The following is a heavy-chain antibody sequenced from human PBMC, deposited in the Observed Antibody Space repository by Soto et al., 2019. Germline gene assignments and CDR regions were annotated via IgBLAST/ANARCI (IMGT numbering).Heavy chain of an antibody. CDR3: AKDGAPRRYGDAQGDYYYGMDV. V-gene: IGHV3-30*18. Sequence: GGSLRLSCAASGFTFSSYGMHWVRQAPGKGLEWVAVISYDGSNKYYADSVKGRFTISRDNSKNTLYLQMNSLRAEDTAVYYCAKDGAPRRYGDAQGDYYYGMDVWGQGTTVTVSS. CDR2: ISYDGSNK. CDR1: GFTFSSYG. D-gene: IGHD4-17*01. J-gene: IGHJ6*02.